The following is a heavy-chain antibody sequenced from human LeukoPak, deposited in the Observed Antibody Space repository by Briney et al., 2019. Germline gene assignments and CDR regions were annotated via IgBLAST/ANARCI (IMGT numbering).Heavy chain of an antibody. CDR2: ISWNSGSI. V-gene: IGHV3-9*01. CDR1: GFTFDDYA. Sequence: GRSLRLSCAASGFTFDDYAMHWVRQAPGKGLEWVSGISWNSGSIGYADSVKGRFTISRDNAKNSLYLQMNSLRAEDTALYYCAKDIRYSGYGFFDYWGQGTLVTVSS. D-gene: IGHD5-12*01. CDR3: AKDIRYSGYGFFDY. J-gene: IGHJ4*02.